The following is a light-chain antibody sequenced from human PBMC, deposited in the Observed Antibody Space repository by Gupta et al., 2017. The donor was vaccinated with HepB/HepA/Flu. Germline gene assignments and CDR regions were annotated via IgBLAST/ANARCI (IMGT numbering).Light chain of an antibody. Sequence: EIVMTQSPATLSVSPGERATLSCRASQSVSSNLAWYQQKPGQAPRLIIYGASTRATGIPARFSGSGYRKEFPLTSSRQQYEDCAVYYRQQDNTSWTFGQGTKVEIK. CDR1: QSVSSN. V-gene: IGKV3-15*01. CDR2: GAS. CDR3: QQDNTSWT. J-gene: IGKJ1*01.